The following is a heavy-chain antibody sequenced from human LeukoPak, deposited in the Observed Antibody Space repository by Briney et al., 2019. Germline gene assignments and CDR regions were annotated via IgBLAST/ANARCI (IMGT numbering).Heavy chain of an antibody. Sequence: ASVKVSCKASGYTFTSYGISRVRQAPGQGLEWMGWISTYNGDTNYAQKFQGRVTMTTDTSTSTAYIELRSLTSDDTAAYYCARDWWGYDVLTGDNWFDPWGQGTLVTVSS. CDR3: ARDWWGYDVLTGDNWFDP. D-gene: IGHD3-9*01. CDR2: ISTYNGDT. J-gene: IGHJ5*02. CDR1: GYTFTSYG. V-gene: IGHV1-18*01.